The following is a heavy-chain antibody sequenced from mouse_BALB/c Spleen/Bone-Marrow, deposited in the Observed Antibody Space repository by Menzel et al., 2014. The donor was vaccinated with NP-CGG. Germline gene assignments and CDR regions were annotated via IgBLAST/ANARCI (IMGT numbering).Heavy chain of an antibody. Sequence: VQLQQSGAELARPGASVKLSCKASGYTFTSYWMQWVKQRPGQGLEWIGAIYPGDGDTRYTQKFKGKATLTADKSCSTAYMQLSSLASEDSAVYYCARYYYAMDYWGQGTSVTVSS. CDR3: ARYYYAMDY. CDR2: IYPGDGDT. V-gene: IGHV1-87*01. J-gene: IGHJ4*01. CDR1: GYTFTSYW.